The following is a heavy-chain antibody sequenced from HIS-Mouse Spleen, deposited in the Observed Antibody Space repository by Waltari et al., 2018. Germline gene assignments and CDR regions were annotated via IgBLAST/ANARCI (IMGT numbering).Heavy chain of an antibody. CDR3: ARSKGYCSSTSCYYFDY. V-gene: IGHV4-34*01. J-gene: IGHJ4*02. CDR1: GGSFSGYY. Sequence: QVQLQQWGAGLLKPSETLSLTCAVYGGSFSGYYWSWIRQPPGKGLEWIGEINHSGSTNYNPSLKIRVTISVDTSKNQFSLKLSSVTAADTAVYYCARSKGYCSSTSCYYFDYWGQGTLVTVSS. D-gene: IGHD2-2*01. CDR2: INHSGST.